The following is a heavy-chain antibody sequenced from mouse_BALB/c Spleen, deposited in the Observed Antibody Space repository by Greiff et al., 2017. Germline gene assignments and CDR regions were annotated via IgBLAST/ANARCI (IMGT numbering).Heavy chain of an antibody. CDR2: IYPGNSDT. V-gene: IGHV1-5*01. CDR1: GYSFTSYW. J-gene: IGHJ4*01. Sequence: EVQLQQSGTVLARPGASVKMSCKASGYSFTSYWMHWVKQRPGQGLEWIGAIYPGNSDTSYNQKFKGKAKLTAVTSASTAYMELSSLTNEDSAVYYCTSGTGDAMDYWGQGTSVTVSS. D-gene: IGHD4-1*01. CDR3: TSGTGDAMDY.